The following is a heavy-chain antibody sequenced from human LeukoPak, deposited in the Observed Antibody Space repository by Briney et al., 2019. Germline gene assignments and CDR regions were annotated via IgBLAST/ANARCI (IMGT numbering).Heavy chain of an antibody. Sequence: NPSETLSLTCTVSGGSNSRYYWSWIRQPPGKGLEWIGYIYYTGSTNYNPSLKSRVTISVDTSKNQFSLKLSSVTAADTAVYYCARHMDSSGYYYGMDVWGQGTTVTVSS. CDR2: IYYTGST. CDR3: ARHMDSSGYYYGMDV. D-gene: IGHD6-6*01. V-gene: IGHV4-59*08. J-gene: IGHJ6*02. CDR1: GGSNSRYY.